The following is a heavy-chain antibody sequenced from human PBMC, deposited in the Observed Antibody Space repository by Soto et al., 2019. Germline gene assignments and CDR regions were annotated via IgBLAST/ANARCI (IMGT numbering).Heavy chain of an antibody. D-gene: IGHD3-10*01. CDR3: ARSSLYGSGVPNAVYYYGMDV. V-gene: IGHV1-18*01. J-gene: IGHJ6*02. CDR2: ISAYNGNT. Sequence: QVQLVQSGAEVKKPGASVKVSCKASGYTFTSYGISWVRQAPGQGLEWMGWISAYNGNTNYAQKLQGRVTMTTDTSTXXAXMXXRRLRSDDTAVYYCARSSLYGSGVPNAVYYYGMDVWGQGTTVTVSS. CDR1: GYTFTSYG.